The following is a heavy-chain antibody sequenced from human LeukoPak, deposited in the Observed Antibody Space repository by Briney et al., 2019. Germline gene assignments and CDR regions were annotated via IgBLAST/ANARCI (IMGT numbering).Heavy chain of an antibody. CDR3: ARGHFYGSGSNPDY. CDR1: GFTFTNYN. J-gene: IGHJ4*02. CDR2: ISISSSTI. Sequence: GGSLRLSCAASGFTFTNYNMNWVRQAPGKGLEWVSYISISSSTIYYADSVKGRFTISRDNAMNSLYLQMNSLRDEDTAVYYCARGHFYGSGSNPDYWGQGTLVTVSS. V-gene: IGHV3-48*02. D-gene: IGHD3-10*01.